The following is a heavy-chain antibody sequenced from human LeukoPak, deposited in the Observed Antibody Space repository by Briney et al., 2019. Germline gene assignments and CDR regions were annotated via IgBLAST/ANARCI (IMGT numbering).Heavy chain of an antibody. CDR3: ARGQYSGSYYGTYYYYYMDV. CDR2: INHSGST. D-gene: IGHD1-26*01. CDR1: GGSFSGYY. V-gene: IGHV4-34*01. Sequence: SETLSLTCAVYGGSFSGYYWSWIRQPPGKGLEWIGEINHSGSTNYNPSLKSRVTISVDTSKNQFSLKLSSVTAADTAVYYCARGQYSGSYYGTYYYYYMDVWGKGTTVTVSS. J-gene: IGHJ6*03.